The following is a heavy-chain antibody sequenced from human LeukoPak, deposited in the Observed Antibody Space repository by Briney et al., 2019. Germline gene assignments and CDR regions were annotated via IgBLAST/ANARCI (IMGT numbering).Heavy chain of an antibody. J-gene: IGHJ4*02. CDR2: ISPNGGST. Sequence: GGSLGLSCSASGFTFSSYVMYWVRQAPGKGLEYVSAISPNGGSTYYADSVKGRFTISRDNSGTTLYLQMSSLRPEDTAVYYCVSGHWIQKGYFDYWGQGTLVTVSS. D-gene: IGHD5-18*01. CDR1: GFTFSSYV. V-gene: IGHV3-64D*09. CDR3: VSGHWIQKGYFDY.